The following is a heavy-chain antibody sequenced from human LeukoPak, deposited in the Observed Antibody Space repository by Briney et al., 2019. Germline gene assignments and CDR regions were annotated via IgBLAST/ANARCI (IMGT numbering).Heavy chain of an antibody. J-gene: IGHJ2*01. CDR1: GGSISGYY. CDR2: ILYSGST. V-gene: IGHV4-59*01. Sequence: SETLSLTCSVSGGSISGYYWSWIRQPPGKGLEWIALILYSGSTTYNPSLKSRVTTSVDTSKNQFSLRLSSVTAADTAVYYCARGYGGRLGYLDLWGRGTLVTVSS. CDR3: ARGYGGRLGYLDL. D-gene: IGHD4-23*01.